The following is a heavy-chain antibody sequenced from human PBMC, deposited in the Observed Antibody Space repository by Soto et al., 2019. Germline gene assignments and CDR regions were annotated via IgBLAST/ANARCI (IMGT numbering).Heavy chain of an antibody. CDR1: GGSFSGYY. Sequence: SETLSLTCAVYGGSFSGYYWSWIRQPPGKGLEWIGEINHSGSTNYNPSLKSRVTISVDTSKNQFSLKLSSVTAADTAVYYCARLDSSSDYWGQGTLVTVS. CDR3: ARLDSSSDY. V-gene: IGHV4-34*01. D-gene: IGHD6-6*01. CDR2: INHSGST. J-gene: IGHJ4*02.